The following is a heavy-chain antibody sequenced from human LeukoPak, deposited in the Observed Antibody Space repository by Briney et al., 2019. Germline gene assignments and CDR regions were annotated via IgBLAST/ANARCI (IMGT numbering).Heavy chain of an antibody. Sequence: GGSLRLSCAASGFTFTTYAMSWVRQAPGKGLEWVSGITDSGGSTYYADSVKGRFTISRDNSKNTLYLQMNSLRAEDTAVYYCARDAWGYCSSTSCRNWFDPWGQGTLVTVSS. CDR1: GFTFTTYA. V-gene: IGHV3-23*01. D-gene: IGHD2-2*01. CDR2: ITDSGGST. CDR3: ARDAWGYCSSTSCRNWFDP. J-gene: IGHJ5*02.